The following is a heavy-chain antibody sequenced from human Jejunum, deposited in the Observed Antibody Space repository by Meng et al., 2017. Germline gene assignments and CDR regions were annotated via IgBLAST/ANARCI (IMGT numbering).Heavy chain of an antibody. D-gene: IGHD1-26*01. V-gene: IGHV6-1*01. Sequence: QIQLQQSGPALVKLSQPLPLTCAISGDSVSSNSAGWNWIRQSPSRGLEWLGRTYYRSKWYIDYAVSVKSRITINPDTSKNQFSLHLNSVTPEDTAVYYCAGGGLVRSTRGYFDYWGQGTLVTVSS. CDR3: AGGGLVRSTRGYFDY. CDR2: TYYRSKWYI. J-gene: IGHJ4*02. CDR1: GDSVSSNSAG.